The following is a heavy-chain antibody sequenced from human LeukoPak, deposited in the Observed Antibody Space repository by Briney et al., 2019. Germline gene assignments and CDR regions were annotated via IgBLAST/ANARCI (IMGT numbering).Heavy chain of an antibody. CDR3: ATSPVTTWWFDP. Sequence: SETLSLTYTVSGYSISSGYYWGWIRQPPGKGLEWIGSIYHSGTTNYNPSLKSRVTISVDTSKNQFSLKLSSVTASDTAVYYCATSPVTTWWFDPWGQGILVTVSS. V-gene: IGHV4-38-2*02. CDR2: IYHSGTT. J-gene: IGHJ5*02. CDR1: GYSISSGYY. D-gene: IGHD4-17*01.